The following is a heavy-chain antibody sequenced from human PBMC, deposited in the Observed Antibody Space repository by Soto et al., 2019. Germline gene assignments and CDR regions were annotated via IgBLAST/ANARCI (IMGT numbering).Heavy chain of an antibody. Sequence: PGGSLRLSCAASGFTFSSYGMHWVRQAPGKGLEWVAVISYDGSNKYYADSVKGRFTISRDNSKNTLYLQMNSLRAEDTAVYYCAKDRRYFDWLFTTTYYYYYGMDVWGQGTTVTVSS. D-gene: IGHD3-9*01. J-gene: IGHJ6*02. CDR3: AKDRRYFDWLFTTTYYYYYGMDV. V-gene: IGHV3-30*18. CDR1: GFTFSSYG. CDR2: ISYDGSNK.